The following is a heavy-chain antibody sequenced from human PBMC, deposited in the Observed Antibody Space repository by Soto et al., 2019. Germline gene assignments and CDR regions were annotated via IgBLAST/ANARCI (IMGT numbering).Heavy chain of an antibody. D-gene: IGHD2-15*01. CDR3: ASLPKDVVVVAARPGGSAP. CDR2: MKEDGSVT. V-gene: IGHV3-7*01. Sequence: PGGSLRLSCAASGFTFSHYWMSWVRQAPGKGLEWMVNMKEDGSVTYYVDSVKGRFTVSRDNAKNSLFLQMNSLRAEDTAVYYCASLPKDVVVVAARPGGSAPWGEGTLVPVSS. J-gene: IGHJ5*02. CDR1: GFTFSHYW.